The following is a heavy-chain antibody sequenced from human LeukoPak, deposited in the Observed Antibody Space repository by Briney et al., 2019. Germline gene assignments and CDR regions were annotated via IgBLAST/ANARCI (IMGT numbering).Heavy chain of an antibody. CDR3: ARDRYGNKVLTWLDP. CDR1: GYCLSSGYY. J-gene: IGHJ5*02. V-gene: IGHV4-38-2*02. CDR2: IHHSGSI. Sequence: SETLSLTFTVSGYCLSSGYYWGWIRQAPGKGLEWIGSIHHSGSIYYDPSLTSRVTISVDASNNKFSLKLRSVTAAGTAVYYCARDRYGNKVLTWLDPWGQGTLVTVSS. D-gene: IGHD5-24*01.